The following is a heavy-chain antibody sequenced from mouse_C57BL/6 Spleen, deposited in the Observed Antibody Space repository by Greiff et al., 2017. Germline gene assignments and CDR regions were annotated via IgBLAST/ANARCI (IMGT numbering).Heavy chain of an antibody. CDR2: INPNNGGT. Sequence: VQLQQSGPELVKPGASVKISCKASGYTFTDYNMDWVKQSHGKSLEWIGDINPNNGGTIYNKKFKGKATLTVDKSSSTAYMELRSLASEDTAVYYCGRNYYKYFDVWGTGTTVTSSS. D-gene: IGHD2-12*01. CDR3: GRNYYKYFDV. J-gene: IGHJ1*03. CDR1: GYTFTDYN. V-gene: IGHV1-18*01.